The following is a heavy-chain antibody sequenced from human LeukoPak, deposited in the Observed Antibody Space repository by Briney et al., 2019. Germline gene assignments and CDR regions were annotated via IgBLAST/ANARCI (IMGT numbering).Heavy chain of an antibody. V-gene: IGHV1-2*02. CDR1: GFTFSSYV. CDR3: ARDSGPDAFDI. D-gene: IGHD2-15*01. Sequence: GGSLRLSCAASGFTFSSYVMHWVRQAPGQGLEWMGWINPNSGGTNYAQKFQGRVTMTRDTSISTAYMELSRLRSDDTAVYYCARDSGPDAFDIWGQGTMVTVSS. CDR2: INPNSGGT. J-gene: IGHJ3*02.